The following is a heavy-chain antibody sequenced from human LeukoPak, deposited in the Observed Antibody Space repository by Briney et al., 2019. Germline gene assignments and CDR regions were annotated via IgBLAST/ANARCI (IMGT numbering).Heavy chain of an antibody. CDR2: SNSDGSST. D-gene: IGHD1-26*01. V-gene: IGHV3-74*01. CDR1: GFTFSSYW. J-gene: IGHJ6*03. Sequence: GGSLRLSCAASGFTFSSYWMHWVRQAPGKGPVWVSRSNSDGSSTSYADSVKGRFTISRDNAKNTLYLQMNSLRAEDTAVYYCARGSGSSDYYYYYYMDVWGKGTTVTVSS. CDR3: ARGSGSSDYYYYYYMDV.